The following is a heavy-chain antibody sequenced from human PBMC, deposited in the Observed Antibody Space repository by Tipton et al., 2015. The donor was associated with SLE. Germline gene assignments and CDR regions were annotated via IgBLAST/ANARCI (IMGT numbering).Heavy chain of an antibody. Sequence: TLSLTCTVSGDSISNGDDYWSWIRQPPGKGLEWIGNIYYGGGTYYNPSLESRDTISLDTSKNQFSLKVNSVTEADTAVYYCARSTDQNWFDPWGQGTLVTVSS. J-gene: IGHJ5*02. CDR1: GDSISNGDDY. CDR2: IYYGGGT. CDR3: ARSTDQNWFDP. V-gene: IGHV4-31*03. D-gene: IGHD2-2*01.